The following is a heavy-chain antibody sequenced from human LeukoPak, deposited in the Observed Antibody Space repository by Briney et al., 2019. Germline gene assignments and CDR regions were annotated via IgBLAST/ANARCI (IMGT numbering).Heavy chain of an antibody. CDR1: GFEFSIYW. CDR3: ARERWLQPDY. J-gene: IGHJ4*02. Sequence: GGSLRLSCAASGFEFSIYWMSWVRQAPGKGLEWVANINGAGSGKDYVDSVKGRFTISRDNAKGSLSLQMNSLRVEDTAVYYCARERWLQPDYWGQGILVTVSS. CDR2: INGAGSGK. D-gene: IGHD5-12*01. V-gene: IGHV3-7*01.